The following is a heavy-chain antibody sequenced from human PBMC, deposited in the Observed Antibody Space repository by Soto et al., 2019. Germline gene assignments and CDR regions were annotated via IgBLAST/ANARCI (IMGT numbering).Heavy chain of an antibody. CDR3: ATRGTPVTGLYYFDY. CDR2: IFYSGTT. CDR1: GGTISRGTNY. Sequence: QALPLPCTVSGGTISRGTNYLRWILLPLWKGLEWIGFIFYSGTTHYSASFRCRVSISLDTSKNQFSLDLSSVTSVDTALYYFATRGTPVTGLYYFDYWGQGTLVT. D-gene: IGHD4-17*01. J-gene: IGHJ4*02. V-gene: IGHV4-30-4*08.